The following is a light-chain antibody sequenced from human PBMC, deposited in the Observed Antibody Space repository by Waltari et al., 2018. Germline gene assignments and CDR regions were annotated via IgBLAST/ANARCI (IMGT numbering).Light chain of an antibody. CDR3: PRTHSNPHT. V-gene: IGKV1-39*01. Sequence: DIQMTQSPSSLSASVGDRVTITCRARQSTSRYVNRYQQKPRKAPKFLINAVTSLQSGVRSRFSVSGSGTGFTLTIYDRQPGDFAAYYGPRTHSNPHTFGGGTKGEIK. CDR1: QSTSRY. CDR2: AVT. J-gene: IGKJ4*01.